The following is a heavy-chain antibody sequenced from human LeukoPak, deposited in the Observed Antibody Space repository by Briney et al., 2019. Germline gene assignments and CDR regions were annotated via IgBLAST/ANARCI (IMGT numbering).Heavy chain of an antibody. CDR3: ARGGDSGSYHFDY. CDR1: GSTFSSYV. Sequence: GASVKLSCTASGSTFSSYVINWVRQATGQGREWMGWMNPKRGNTGYAHKFQGRGTVTRNTTLSTAYMEQSSRRSEDTAVYYCARGGDSGSYHFDYWGQGTLVTVSS. CDR2: MNPKRGNT. J-gene: IGHJ4*02. D-gene: IGHD1-26*01. V-gene: IGHV1-8*01.